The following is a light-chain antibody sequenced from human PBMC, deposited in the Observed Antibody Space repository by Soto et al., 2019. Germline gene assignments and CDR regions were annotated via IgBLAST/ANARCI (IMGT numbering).Light chain of an antibody. CDR2: AAS. Sequence: ETVLTQSPGTLSLSPGERATLSCRASQSVSSSYLAWYQQKLGQAPRLLIYAASSRATGITDRFSGSGSGTDFTLTISRLEPEDFAVYYCQQYGTSPYTFGQGTKLEIK. CDR3: QQYGTSPYT. V-gene: IGKV3-20*01. J-gene: IGKJ2*01. CDR1: QSVSSSY.